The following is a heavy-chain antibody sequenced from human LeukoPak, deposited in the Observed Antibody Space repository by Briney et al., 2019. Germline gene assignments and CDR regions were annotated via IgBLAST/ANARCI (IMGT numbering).Heavy chain of an antibody. CDR3: ARGRDSSGTSIDY. Sequence: SVKVSCKASGGTFSSYAISWVRQAPGQGLEWMGGIIPIFGTANYAQKFQGRVTITADKSTSTAYMELSSLRSEDTAVYYCARGRDSSGTSIDYWGQGTLVTVSS. J-gene: IGHJ4*02. CDR2: IIPIFGTA. CDR1: GGTFSSYA. V-gene: IGHV1-69*06. D-gene: IGHD3-22*01.